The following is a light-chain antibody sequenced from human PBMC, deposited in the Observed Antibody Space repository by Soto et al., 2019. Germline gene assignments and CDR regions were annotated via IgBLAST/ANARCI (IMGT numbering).Light chain of an antibody. Sequence: DLVMTQSPLSLPVTPGEPASISCRSSQSLLHSNGYNYLDWYLQKPGQSPQLLIYLGSNRASGVPDRFRGSGSGRDFTLKISRVEAEDVGVYYCMQALQTHMYTFGQGTKLEIK. CDR1: QSLLHSNGYNY. CDR3: MQALQTHMYT. J-gene: IGKJ2*01. V-gene: IGKV2-28*01. CDR2: LGS.